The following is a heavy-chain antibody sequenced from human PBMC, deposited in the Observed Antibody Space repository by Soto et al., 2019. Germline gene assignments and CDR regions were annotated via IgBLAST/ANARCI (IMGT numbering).Heavy chain of an antibody. CDR2: IWYDGGHK. D-gene: IGHD6-6*01. V-gene: IGHV3-33*01. CDR1: GFTFSRYG. Sequence: QVHLVESGGGVVQSGRSLRLSCVASGFTFSRYGMHWVRQVPGKGLEWVALIWYDGGHKDYADSVKGRFTISRDNSNNTLYLHINSLRAEDTAVYYCVRDSSATLTTFVDPWGQGTLVTVSS. CDR3: VRDSSATLTTFVDP. J-gene: IGHJ5*02.